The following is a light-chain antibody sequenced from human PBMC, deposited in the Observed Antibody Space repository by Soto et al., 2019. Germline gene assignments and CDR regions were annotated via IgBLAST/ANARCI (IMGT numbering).Light chain of an antibody. CDR1: QSVSRY. CDR2: DAS. CDR3: QQRSNWPRT. Sequence: EIVLTQSPATLSLSPGDRAPLSCRASQSVSRYLAWYQQKPGQDPRLLIYDASDRATGIPARFGGSGSVTDFLRTISILEPENLAVYYCQQRSNWPRTFGQGTKLEIK. V-gene: IGKV3-11*01. J-gene: IGKJ2*01.